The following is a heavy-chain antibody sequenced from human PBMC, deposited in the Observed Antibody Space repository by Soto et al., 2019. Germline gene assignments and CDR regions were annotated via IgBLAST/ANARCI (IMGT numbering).Heavy chain of an antibody. Sequence: SETLSLTCNMSGDSYSISTYSWSWIWQPPGKALQWIGFTYQSGVTSYNPSLASRVSISLDRSNNQCSLKLKSVTAADTAVYFCAGMPYTSGLRFDPWGPGTLVTVSS. CDR1: GDSYSISTYS. D-gene: IGHD6-19*01. J-gene: IGHJ5*02. CDR3: AGMPYTSGLRFDP. V-gene: IGHV4-30-2*01. CDR2: TYQSGVT.